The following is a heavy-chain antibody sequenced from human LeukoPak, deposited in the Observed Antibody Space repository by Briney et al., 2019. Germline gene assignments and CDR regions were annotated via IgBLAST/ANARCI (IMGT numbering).Heavy chain of an antibody. V-gene: IGHV1-2*02. Sequence: ASVKVSCKASGYTFTGYYMHWVRQAPGQGLEWMGWINPNSGGTNYAQKFQGRVTMTRDTSINTAYMELSRLRSDDTAVYYCARGTRRITMVRGVKDGMDVWGQGTTVTVSS. CDR1: GYTFTGYY. J-gene: IGHJ6*02. CDR2: INPNSGGT. CDR3: ARGTRRITMVRGVKDGMDV. D-gene: IGHD3-10*01.